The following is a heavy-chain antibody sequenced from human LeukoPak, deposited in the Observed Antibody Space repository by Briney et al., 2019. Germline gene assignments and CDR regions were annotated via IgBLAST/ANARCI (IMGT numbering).Heavy chain of an antibody. CDR3: AREFSPGYGRYYFDY. D-gene: IGHD5-18*01. CDR2: ISPNSGGT. Sequence: ASVKVSCKASGYTFTGYYMHWVRQAPGQGLEWMGWISPNSGGTNCAQKFQGWVTMTRDTSISTAYMELSRLRSDDTAVYYCAREFSPGYGRYYFDYWGQGTLVTVSS. V-gene: IGHV1-2*04. CDR1: GYTFTGYY. J-gene: IGHJ4*02.